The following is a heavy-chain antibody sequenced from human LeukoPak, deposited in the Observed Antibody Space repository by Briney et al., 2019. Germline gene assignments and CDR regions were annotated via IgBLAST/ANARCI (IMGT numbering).Heavy chain of an antibody. CDR3: ARDISSLGYYYYMDV. J-gene: IGHJ6*03. D-gene: IGHD2/OR15-2a*01. Sequence: SETLSLTCTVSGGSINSNYWNWIRLPPGKGLEWIGFIYYSGSTSYNPSLKSRVTISLDTSKNQFSLKLSSATAADTAVYYCARDISSLGYYYYMDVWGKGTTVTVSS. V-gene: IGHV4-59*01. CDR2: IYYSGST. CDR1: GGSINSNY.